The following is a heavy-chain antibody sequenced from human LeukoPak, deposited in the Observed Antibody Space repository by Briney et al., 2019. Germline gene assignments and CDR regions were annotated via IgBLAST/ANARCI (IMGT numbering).Heavy chain of an antibody. CDR3: AEDKSLAAYTLDY. J-gene: IGHJ4*02. D-gene: IGHD6-6*01. CDR1: GFTPSNNG. Sequence: PGGSLRLSCAASGFTPSNNGMSWVRQAPGKGLEWVSGISGSGDTTYYADSVKGRFTISRDNSKNMLYLQMNSLRAEDTAVYYCAEDKSLAAYTLDYWGQGTLVTVSS. V-gene: IGHV3-23*01. CDR2: ISGSGDTT.